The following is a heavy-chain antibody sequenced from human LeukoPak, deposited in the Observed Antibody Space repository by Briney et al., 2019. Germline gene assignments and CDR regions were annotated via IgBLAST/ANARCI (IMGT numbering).Heavy chain of an antibody. D-gene: IGHD5-18*01. CDR1: GFTFSSYG. Sequence: GGSLRLSCAASGFTFSSYGMHWVRQAPGKGLEWVAVISYDGSDKYYAESVKGRFTISRDNAKKPLYLQMSSLRGEDTAVYYCAKGVQLWYHYYGMDVWGQGTTVIVSS. CDR2: ISYDGSDK. V-gene: IGHV3-30*18. J-gene: IGHJ6*02. CDR3: AKGVQLWYHYYGMDV.